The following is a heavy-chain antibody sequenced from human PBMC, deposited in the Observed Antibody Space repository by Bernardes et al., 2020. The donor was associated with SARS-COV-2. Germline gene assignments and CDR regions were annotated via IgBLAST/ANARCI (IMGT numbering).Heavy chain of an antibody. CDR3: ATGGYRYGS. CDR1: GFTSSSYW. Sequence: RGSLRLSCAASGFTSSSYWLSWVRQAPGKGPEWVANIKVDGSEKNYVDSVKGRFSSSRVNDKNSLYLHMNSLRVEYTAVYYCATGGYRYGSWDQGTLVTVYS. CDR2: IKVDGSEK. J-gene: IGHJ5*02. V-gene: IGHV3-7*01. D-gene: IGHD5-18*01.